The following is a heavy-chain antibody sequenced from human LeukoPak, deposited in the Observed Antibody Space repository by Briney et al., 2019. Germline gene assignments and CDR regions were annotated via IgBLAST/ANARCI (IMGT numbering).Heavy chain of an antibody. Sequence: GGSLRLSCAASGFTFSSYAMSWVRQAPGKGLEWVSAISGGGGSTYYADSVKGRFTISRDNSKNTLYLQMNSLRAEDTAVYYCAKLSGQLLRRFYFDYWGQGTLVTVSS. CDR2: ISGGGGST. CDR1: GFTFSSYA. D-gene: IGHD2-2*01. V-gene: IGHV3-23*01. J-gene: IGHJ4*02. CDR3: AKLSGQLLRRFYFDY.